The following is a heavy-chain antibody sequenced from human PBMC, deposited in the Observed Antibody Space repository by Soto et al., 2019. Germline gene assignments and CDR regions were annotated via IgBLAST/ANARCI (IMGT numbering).Heavy chain of an antibody. CDR1: GGTFSSYT. CDR3: ARVIQLWSRGYYYYGMDV. D-gene: IGHD5-18*01. CDR2: IIPILGIA. J-gene: IGHJ6*02. V-gene: IGHV1-69*02. Sequence: QVQLVQSGAEVKKPGSSVKVSCKASGGTFSSYTISWVRQAPGQGLEWMGRIIPILGIANYAQKFQGRVTITADKSTSTAYMELSSLRSEDTAVYYCARVIQLWSRGYYYYGMDVWGQGTTVTVSS.